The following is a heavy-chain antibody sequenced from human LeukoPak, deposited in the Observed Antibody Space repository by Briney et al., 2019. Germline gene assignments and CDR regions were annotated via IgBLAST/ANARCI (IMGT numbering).Heavy chain of an antibody. CDR3: ARFGDYDDAFDI. V-gene: IGHV4-59*06. J-gene: IGHJ3*02. D-gene: IGHD4-17*01. Sequence: SETLSLTCTVSGGSISSYYWSWIRQHPGKGLEWIGYIYYSGSTYYNPSLKSRVTISVDTSKNQFSLKLSSVTAADTAVYYCARFGDYDDAFDIWGQGTMVTVSS. CDR1: GGSISSYY. CDR2: IYYSGST.